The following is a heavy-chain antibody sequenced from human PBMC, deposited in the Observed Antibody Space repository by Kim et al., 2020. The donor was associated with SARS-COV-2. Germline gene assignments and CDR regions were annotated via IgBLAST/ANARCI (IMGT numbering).Heavy chain of an antibody. D-gene: IGHD3-9*01. V-gene: IGHV3-53*01. Sequence: GGSLRLSCAASGFTVSSNYMSWVRQAPGKGLEWVSIIYSGGATYHADSVKGRFTVSRDNSKNTLYLQMNSLRVEDTAVYYCAKDAGYYDILTGRSYYYGLEVWGQGTTVNVSS. CDR2: IYSGGAT. J-gene: IGHJ6*02. CDR1: GFTVSSNY. CDR3: AKDAGYYDILTGRSYYYGLEV.